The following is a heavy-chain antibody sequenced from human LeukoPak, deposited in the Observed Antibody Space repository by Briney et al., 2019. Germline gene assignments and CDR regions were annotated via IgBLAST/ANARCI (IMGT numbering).Heavy chain of an antibody. CDR1: GFTFDDYA. J-gene: IGHJ4*02. D-gene: IGHD6-13*01. V-gene: IGHV3-9*01. CDR3: AKDISLAAAGTGAFDY. CDR2: ISWNSGSI. Sequence: GGSLRLSCAASGFTFDDYAMHWVRQAPGKGLEWVSGISWNSGSIGYADSVKGRFTISRDNAKNSLYLQMNSLRAEDTALYYCAKDISLAAAGTGAFDYWSQGTLVTVSS.